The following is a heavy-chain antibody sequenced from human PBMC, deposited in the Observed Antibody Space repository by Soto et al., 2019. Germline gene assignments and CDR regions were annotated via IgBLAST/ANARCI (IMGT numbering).Heavy chain of an antibody. D-gene: IGHD5-12*01. J-gene: IGHJ4*02. V-gene: IGHV4-59*01. CDR2: IYYSGST. CDR1: GGSISSYE. CDR3: ARVGDGYSGYVFDY. Sequence: HSGSLYLACAVSGGSISSYEWSWIRQTPGKGLEWIGYIYYSGSTNYNPSLKSLVTISVDTSKKQFSLKLSSVTAADTAVYFRARVGDGYSGYVFDYWGQGTLVPVSS.